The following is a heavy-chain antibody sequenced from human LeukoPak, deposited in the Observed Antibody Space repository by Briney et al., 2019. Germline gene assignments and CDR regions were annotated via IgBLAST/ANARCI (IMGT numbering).Heavy chain of an antibody. CDR1: GYTFTSYG. CDR2: IRAYNSNT. CDR3: AREGCDRSGYLGRGVCY. D-gene: IGHD3-22*01. V-gene: IGHV1-18*01. J-gene: IGHJ4*02. Sequence: ASVKVSCKASGYTFTSYGISWVRQAPGQGLEWMGWIRAYNSNTNYEKKLQGRVTMTTDTSTSTAYMELRSLRSDDTSVYYCAREGCDRSGYLGRGVCYWGQGTLVTVSS.